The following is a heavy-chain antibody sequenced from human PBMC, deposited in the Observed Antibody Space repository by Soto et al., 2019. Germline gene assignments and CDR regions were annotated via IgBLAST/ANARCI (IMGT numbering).Heavy chain of an antibody. Sequence: GASGKVSCKASGGTFSSYAISWVRQAPGQGLEWMGGIIPIFGTANYAQKFQGRVTITADESTSTAYMELSSLRSEDTAVYYCASDSYGYPDYWGQGTLVTVSS. CDR3: ASDSYGYPDY. D-gene: IGHD5-18*01. J-gene: IGHJ4*02. CDR2: IIPIFGTA. V-gene: IGHV1-69*13. CDR1: GGTFSSYA.